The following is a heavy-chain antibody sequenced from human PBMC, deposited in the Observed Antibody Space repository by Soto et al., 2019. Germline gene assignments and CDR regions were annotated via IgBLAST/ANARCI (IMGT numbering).Heavy chain of an antibody. J-gene: IGHJ3*02. V-gene: IGHV4-34*01. Sequence: SETLSLTCAVYGGSFSGYYWSWIRQPPGKGLEWIGEINHSGSTNYNPSLKSRVTISVDTSKNQFSLKLSSVTAADTAVYYCATYGDLDAFDIWGHGTMVTVSS. D-gene: IGHD4-17*01. CDR2: INHSGST. CDR3: ATYGDLDAFDI. CDR1: GGSFSGYY.